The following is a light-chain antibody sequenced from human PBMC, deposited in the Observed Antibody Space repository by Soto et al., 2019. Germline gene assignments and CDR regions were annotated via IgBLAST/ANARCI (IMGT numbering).Light chain of an antibody. CDR3: QQYGSSPTWT. CDR1: QSVSSNY. V-gene: IGKV3-20*01. Sequence: ESVLTQSAGTLSLSPGERATLSCRASQSVSSNYLAWYQQKPGQAPRLLIYGASTRATGIPDRFSGSGSGTDFTLTLSRLEPEDSAVYYCQQYGSSPTWTFGQGTKVDIK. J-gene: IGKJ1*01. CDR2: GAS.